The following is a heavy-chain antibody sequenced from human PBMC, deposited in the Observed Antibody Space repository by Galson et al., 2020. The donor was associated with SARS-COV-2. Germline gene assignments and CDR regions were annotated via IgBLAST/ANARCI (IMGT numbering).Heavy chain of an antibody. CDR2: ISYDGSNK. CDR3: ARDLVIYPIDY. Sequence: HARGPLRLSCAASGFTFSSYAMHWVRQAPGKGLEWVAVISYDGSNKYYADSVKGRFTISRDNSKNTLYLQMNSLRAEDTAVYYCARDLVIYPIDYWGQGTLVTVSS. J-gene: IGHJ4*02. V-gene: IGHV3-30*01. D-gene: IGHD3-22*01. CDR1: GFTFSSYA.